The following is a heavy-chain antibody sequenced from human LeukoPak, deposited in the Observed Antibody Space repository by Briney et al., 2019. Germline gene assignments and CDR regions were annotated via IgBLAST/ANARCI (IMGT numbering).Heavy chain of an antibody. CDR1: GFPFNSSG. J-gene: IGHJ5*02. Sequence: GGSLSLFCGASGFPFNSSGMRWVRHATGRGLEWLSAISGSGGSTYYADSVKGRFTISRDNSKNTLYLQMNSLRAEDTAVYYCVGASSWHNWFDPWGQGTLVTVSS. D-gene: IGHD6-13*01. V-gene: IGHV3-23*01. CDR2: ISGSGGST. CDR3: VGASSWHNWFDP.